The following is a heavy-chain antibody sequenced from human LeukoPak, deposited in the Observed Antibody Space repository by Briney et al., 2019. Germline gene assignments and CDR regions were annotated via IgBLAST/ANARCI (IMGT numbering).Heavy chain of an antibody. J-gene: IGHJ4*02. V-gene: IGHV3-30-3*01. D-gene: IGHD2-15*01. CDR1: GLTFTNAW. CDR3: AGSSWALPAY. CDR2: ISYDGSNK. Sequence: GGSLRLSCAASGLTFTNAWMSWVRQAPGKGLEWVAVISYDGSNKYYADSVKGRFSISRDNSKNTLYLQMNSLRAEDTAVYYCAGSSWALPAYWGQGTLVTVSS.